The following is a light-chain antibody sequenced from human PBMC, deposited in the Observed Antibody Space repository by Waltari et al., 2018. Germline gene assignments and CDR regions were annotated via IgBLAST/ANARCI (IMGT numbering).Light chain of an antibody. CDR2: AAS. CDR3: QKYNSAPFT. CDR1: QGIANY. V-gene: IGKV1-27*01. Sequence: DIQMTQSPSSLSASVGDRVTITCRASQGIANYLAWYQKKPGNPPRLLIYAASTLQSGVPSRFSGSGSGTDFTLTISSLQPEDVTTYFCQKYNSAPFTFGPGTKVDIK. J-gene: IGKJ3*01.